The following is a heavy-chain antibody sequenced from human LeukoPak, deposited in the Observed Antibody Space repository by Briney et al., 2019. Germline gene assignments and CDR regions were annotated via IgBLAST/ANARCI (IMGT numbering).Heavy chain of an antibody. CDR3: ARARSREYSSGWYHDY. D-gene: IGHD6-19*01. Sequence: PGGSQRLSCAASGFTVSSNYMSWVRQAPGKGLEWVSVIYSGGSTYYADSVKGRSTISRDNSKNTLYLQMNSLRAEDTAVYYCARARSREYSSGWYHDYWGQGTLVTVSS. CDR1: GFTVSSNY. J-gene: IGHJ4*02. V-gene: IGHV3-53*01. CDR2: IYSGGST.